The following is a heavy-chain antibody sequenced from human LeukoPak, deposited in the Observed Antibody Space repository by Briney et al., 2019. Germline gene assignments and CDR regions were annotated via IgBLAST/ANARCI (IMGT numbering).Heavy chain of an antibody. D-gene: IGHD2-15*01. CDR3: AIDIVVVVAATRDYYYGMDA. V-gene: IGHV1-69*13. CDR2: IIPIFGTA. CDR1: GGTFSSYA. Sequence: GASVKVSCKASGGTFSSYAISWVRQAPGKGLEWMGGIIPIFGTANYAQKFQGRVTITADESTSTAYMELSSLRSEDTAVYYCAIDIVVVVAATRDYYYGMDAWGQGTTVTVSS. J-gene: IGHJ6*02.